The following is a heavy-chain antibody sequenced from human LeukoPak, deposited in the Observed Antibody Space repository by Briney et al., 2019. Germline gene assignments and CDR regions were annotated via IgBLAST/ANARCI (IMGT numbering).Heavy chain of an antibody. CDR3: ARSVGGYTYGSNWFDP. D-gene: IGHD5-18*01. V-gene: IGHV4-59*01. J-gene: IGHJ5*02. CDR1: GGSISTYY. Sequence: PSETLSLTCTVSGGSISTYYWSWIRQPPGKGLEWIGYIYYSGRTNYNPSLKSRVTLSVDTSKNQFSLKLSSVTAADTAVYYCARSVGGYTYGSNWFDPWGQGTLVTVSS. CDR2: IYYSGRT.